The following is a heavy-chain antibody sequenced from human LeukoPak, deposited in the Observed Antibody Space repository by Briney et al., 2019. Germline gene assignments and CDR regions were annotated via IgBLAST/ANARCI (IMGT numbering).Heavy chain of an antibody. CDR2: IYTSGST. J-gene: IGHJ4*02. Sequence: SETLSLTCTVSGGSISSYYWSWIRQPAGRGLEWIGRIYTSGSTNYNPSLKSRVTMSVDTSKNQFSLKLSSVTAADTAVYYCASGYSSGWPDYWGQGTLVTVSS. CDR3: ASGYSSGWPDY. CDR1: GGSISSYY. V-gene: IGHV4-4*07. D-gene: IGHD6-19*01.